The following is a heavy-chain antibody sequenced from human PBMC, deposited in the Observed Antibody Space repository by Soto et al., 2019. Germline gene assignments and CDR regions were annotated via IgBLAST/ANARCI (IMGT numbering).Heavy chain of an antibody. CDR2: IYYSGST. CDR1: GGSISRVGYY. V-gene: IGHV4-31*03. Sequence: QVQLQESGPGLVKPSQTLSLTCTVTGGSISRVGYYWSWTRQHPGKGLEWIGNIYYSGSTYYNPSLKSRFTRSVDTSENQFSLRLTSVTAADTAVYFCARGDCSGGSCYGYWGQGTLVTVSS. CDR3: ARGDCSGGSCYGY. D-gene: IGHD2-15*01. J-gene: IGHJ4*02.